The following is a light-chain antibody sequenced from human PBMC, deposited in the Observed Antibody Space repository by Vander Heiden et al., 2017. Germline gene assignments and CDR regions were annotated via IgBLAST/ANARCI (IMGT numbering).Light chain of an antibody. CDR2: SAS. J-gene: IGKJ5*01. CDR3: QQTYNSPFT. Sequence: DIQMTQSPSSLSASVGESVTITCRASQSIRNYLHWYQHKPGIAPKLLTYSASSLQSGVPSRVSGSGSDTDFTLTISRLQPEDFATYYCQQTYNSPFTFGHGTRLEIK. CDR1: QSIRNY. V-gene: IGKV1-39*01.